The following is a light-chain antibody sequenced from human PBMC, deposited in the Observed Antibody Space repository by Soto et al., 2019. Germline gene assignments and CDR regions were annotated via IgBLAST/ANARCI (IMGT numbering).Light chain of an antibody. CDR1: SSDVGGYNY. Sequence: QSVLTQPASVSGSPGQSITISCTGTSSDVGGYNYVSWYQQHPGKAPKLMIYEVSNRPSGVSHRFSGSKSGNTASLTISGLQAEDEADYYCSSYTSSSPDVFGTGTKLTVL. V-gene: IGLV2-14*01. CDR3: SSYTSSSPDV. CDR2: EVS. J-gene: IGLJ1*01.